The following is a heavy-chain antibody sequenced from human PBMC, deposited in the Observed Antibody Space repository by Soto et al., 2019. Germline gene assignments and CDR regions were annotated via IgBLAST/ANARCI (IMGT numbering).Heavy chain of an antibody. J-gene: IGHJ4*02. CDR1: GGSFSGYY. D-gene: IGHD6-19*01. CDR3: ARAKRNGQWLVRGSFDY. V-gene: IGHV4-34*01. CDR2: INHSGST. Sequence: QVQLQQWGAGLLKPSETLSLTCAVYGGSFSGYYWSWIRQPPGKGLEWIGEINHSGSTNYNPSLKSRVTISVDTSKNQFSLKLSSVTAADTAVYYCARAKRNGQWLVRGSFDYWGQGTLVTVSS.